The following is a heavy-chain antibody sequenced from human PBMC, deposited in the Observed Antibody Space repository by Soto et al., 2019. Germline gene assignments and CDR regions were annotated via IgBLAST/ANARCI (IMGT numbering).Heavy chain of an antibody. J-gene: IGHJ4*02. V-gene: IGHV3-48*02. D-gene: IGHD1-1*01. CDR3: ARDGVQWERAGEFDY. CDR2: ISANGDTI. CDR1: DLTFINNS. Sequence: EVQLVESGGDWVQPGGSLRLSSAASDLTFINNSMNWFRQAPGKGWRWVPNISANGDTIYHADSVKGRLTISRDNAKNSLYLQMNSLGDEDTAVYYCARDGVQWERAGEFDYWGQGTLVTVSS.